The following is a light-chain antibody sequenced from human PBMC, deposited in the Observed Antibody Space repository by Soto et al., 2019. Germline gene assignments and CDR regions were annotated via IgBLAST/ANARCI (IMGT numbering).Light chain of an antibody. Sequence: DIQMTQSPSSLSASVGARVTLTCRASQGISNYLAWYQQKPGKVPKLLIYAASTLQSGVPSRFSGSGSGTDFTLTISSLQPEDVATYYCQKYNSAPLFTFGPGTKVHIK. CDR1: QGISNY. V-gene: IGKV1-27*01. CDR3: QKYNSAPLFT. CDR2: AAS. J-gene: IGKJ3*01.